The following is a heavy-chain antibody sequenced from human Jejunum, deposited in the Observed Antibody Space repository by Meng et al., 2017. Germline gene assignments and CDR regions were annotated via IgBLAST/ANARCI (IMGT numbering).Heavy chain of an antibody. CDR1: GGSVSGDY. D-gene: IGHD4-17*01. CDR3: ARSRVTTGLFDS. Sequence: QVQLQQWGAGLLKPSETLFLACAVCGGSVSGDYWNWIRQPPRKGLEWIGEINHSGSTNYNSSLKSRIPISVDTSKNQFSLKLSSVTAADTAVYYCARSRVTTGLFDSWGRGTLVTVSS. J-gene: IGHJ4*02. V-gene: IGHV4-34*01. CDR2: INHSGST.